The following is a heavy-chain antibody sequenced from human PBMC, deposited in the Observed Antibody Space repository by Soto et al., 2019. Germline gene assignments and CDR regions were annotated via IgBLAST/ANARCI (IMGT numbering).Heavy chain of an antibody. CDR3: ATVSVETDIDY. D-gene: IGHD1-1*01. Sequence: PSETLSLTCTVSGASMRSDYWNWIRQAPGKGLEWIGYFHYTGTSDFHPSLRSRGTMSLDSSRTQFSLKLTSVTAADTAVYYCATVSVETDIDYRGQGILVTVSS. CDR2: FHYTGTS. V-gene: IGHV4-59*01. CDR1: GASMRSDY. J-gene: IGHJ4*02.